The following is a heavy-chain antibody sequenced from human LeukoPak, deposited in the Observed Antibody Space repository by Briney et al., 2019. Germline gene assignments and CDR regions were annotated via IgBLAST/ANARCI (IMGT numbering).Heavy chain of an antibody. CDR1: GYTFTSYG. Sequence: ASVKVSCKASGYTFTSYGISWVRQAPGQGLEWMGWISAYNGNTNYAQKLQGRVTMTADTSTSTAYMELRSLRSDDTAVYYCARDSSGSYGFYAFDIWGQGTMVTVSS. CDR2: ISAYNGNT. V-gene: IGHV1-18*01. J-gene: IGHJ3*02. CDR3: ARDSSGSYGFYAFDI. D-gene: IGHD1-26*01.